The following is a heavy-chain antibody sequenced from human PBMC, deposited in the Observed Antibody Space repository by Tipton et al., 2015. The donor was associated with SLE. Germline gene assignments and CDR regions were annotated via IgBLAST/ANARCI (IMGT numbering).Heavy chain of an antibody. CDR2: IYFTGST. V-gene: IGHV4-59*01. CDR3: ARAQGEMDAVDI. D-gene: IGHD3-10*01. CDR1: GGSINRYY. Sequence: LRLSCTVSGGSINRYYWSWIRQAPGKGLEWIGYIYFTGSTRYNPSLKSRVTISVDTSKNQFSLKLSSVTAADTAVYYCARAQGEMDAVDIWGQGTMVTVSS. J-gene: IGHJ3*02.